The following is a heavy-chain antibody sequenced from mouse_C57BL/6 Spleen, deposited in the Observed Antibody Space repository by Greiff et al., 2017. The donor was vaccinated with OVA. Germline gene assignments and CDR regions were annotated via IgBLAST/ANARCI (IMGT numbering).Heavy chain of an antibody. Sequence: QVHVKQSGAELAKPGASVKLSCKASGYTFTSYWMHWVKQRPGQGLEWIGYINPSSGYTKYNQKFKDKATLTADKSSSTAYMQLSSLTYEDSAVYYCARYDYSNYGGAMDYWGQGTSVTVSS. CDR3: ARYDYSNYGGAMDY. D-gene: IGHD2-5*01. CDR1: GYTFTSYW. J-gene: IGHJ4*01. CDR2: INPSSGYT. V-gene: IGHV1-7*01.